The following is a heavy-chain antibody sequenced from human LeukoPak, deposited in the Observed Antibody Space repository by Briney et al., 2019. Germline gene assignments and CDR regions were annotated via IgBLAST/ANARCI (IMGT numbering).Heavy chain of an antibody. J-gene: IGHJ6*02. Sequence: PGGSLRLSCAASGFTFSNAWMSWVRQAPGKGLEWVGRIKSKTDGGTTDYAAPVKGRFTISRDDSKNTLYLQMNSLKTEDTAVYYCTTAYSSGWYYYYYYGMVVWGQGTTVTVSS. CDR2: IKSKTDGGTT. CDR1: GFTFSNAW. V-gene: IGHV3-15*01. CDR3: TTAYSSGWYYYYYYGMVV. D-gene: IGHD6-19*01.